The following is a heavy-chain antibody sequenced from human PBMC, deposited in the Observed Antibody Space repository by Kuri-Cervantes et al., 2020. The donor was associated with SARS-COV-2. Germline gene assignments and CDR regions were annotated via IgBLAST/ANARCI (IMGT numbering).Heavy chain of an antibody. D-gene: IGHD6-13*01. CDR3: ARDPSSSSWYYYYGMGV. Sequence: ASVKVSCKASGYTFTSYGISWVRQAPGQGLEWMGWISAYNGNTNYAQKLQGRVTMTRDTSTSTVYMELSSLRSEDTAVYYCARDPSSSSWYYYYGMGVWGQGTTVTVSS. CDR1: GYTFTSYG. J-gene: IGHJ6*02. V-gene: IGHV1-18*01. CDR2: ISAYNGNT.